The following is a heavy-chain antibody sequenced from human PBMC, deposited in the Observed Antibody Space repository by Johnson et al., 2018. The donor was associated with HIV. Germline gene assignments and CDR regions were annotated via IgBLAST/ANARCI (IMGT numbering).Heavy chain of an antibody. Sequence: VQLVESGGGLVKPGGSLRLSCAASGFTFSDYYMSWIRQAPGKGLEWFSYISSSGSTIYYADSVEGRFTISRDNAKNSLYLQMNSLRVEDTALYYCVRDLSFDSIGYSHAFDMWGQGTMVTVSS. J-gene: IGHJ3*02. CDR3: VRDLSFDSIGYSHAFDM. CDR2: ISSSGSTI. CDR1: GFTFSDYY. V-gene: IGHV3-11*01. D-gene: IGHD3-22*01.